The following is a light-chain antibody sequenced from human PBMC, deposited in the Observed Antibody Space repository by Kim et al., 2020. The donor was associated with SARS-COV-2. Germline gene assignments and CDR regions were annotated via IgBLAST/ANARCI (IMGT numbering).Light chain of an antibody. Sequence: ALGQTVRITCQGDSLRSYHASWYQQKPGQAPVLVIYGKNNRPSGIPDRFSGSSSGNTASLTITGAQAEDEADYYCNSRDSSGNHWVFGGGTKLTVL. CDR2: GKN. V-gene: IGLV3-19*01. CDR1: SLRSYH. J-gene: IGLJ3*02. CDR3: NSRDSSGNHWV.